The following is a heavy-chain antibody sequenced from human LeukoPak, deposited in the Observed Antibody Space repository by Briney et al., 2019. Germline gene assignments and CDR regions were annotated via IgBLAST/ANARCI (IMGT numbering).Heavy chain of an antibody. D-gene: IGHD3-3*01. Sequence: GGSLRLSCVLSGFTDSSKYMSCVPEAPGKGLEWGSVNYSGGSTSYDDPVTGRCIITTDNSKNTVYPQMNGLGAAAAAADYCATGTVWSRGSYGLDVWGQGTTVTVSS. CDR3: ATGTVWSRGSYGLDV. CDR2: NYSGGST. J-gene: IGHJ6*02. CDR1: GFTDSSKY. V-gene: IGHV3-53*01.